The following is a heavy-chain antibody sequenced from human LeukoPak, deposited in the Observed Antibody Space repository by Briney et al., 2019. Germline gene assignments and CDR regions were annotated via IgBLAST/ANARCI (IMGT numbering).Heavy chain of an antibody. V-gene: IGHV1-46*01. CDR3: ARDLETDFTLDY. CDR1: GYTFTSYY. D-gene: IGHD3-3*01. Sequence: ASVKVSCKASGYTFTSYYMHWVRQAPGQGLEWMGIINPSGAGTSYAQKFLGRVTMTRDTSTSTVYMELSSLRFEDTAVYYCARDLETDFTLDYWGQGTLVTVSS. CDR2: INPSGAGT. J-gene: IGHJ4*02.